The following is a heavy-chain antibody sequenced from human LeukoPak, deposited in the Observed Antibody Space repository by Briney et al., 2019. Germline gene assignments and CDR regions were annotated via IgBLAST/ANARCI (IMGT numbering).Heavy chain of an antibody. V-gene: IGHV1-2*02. Sequence: VASVKVSCKASGYTFTGYYMHWVRQAPGQGPEWMGWINPNSGGTNYAQKFQGRVTMTRDTSISTAYMELSRLRSDDTAVYYCARDETSSTSCFDYWGQGTLVTVSS. CDR2: INPNSGGT. D-gene: IGHD2-2*01. CDR3: ARDETSSTSCFDY. J-gene: IGHJ4*02. CDR1: GYTFTGYY.